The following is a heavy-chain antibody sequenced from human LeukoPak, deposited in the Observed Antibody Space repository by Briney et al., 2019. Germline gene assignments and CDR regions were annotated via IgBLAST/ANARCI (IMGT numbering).Heavy chain of an antibody. J-gene: IGHJ5*02. V-gene: IGHV3-74*01. Sequence: PGGSLRLSCAASGFTFSSYWMHWVRQAPGKGLVWVSRINSDGSDTTYADSVKGRFTISRDTAKNTLYLQMNSLRAEDTAVYYCARAVYDSSGYDCFDPWGQGTLVTVSS. D-gene: IGHD3-22*01. CDR1: GFTFSSYW. CDR2: INSDGSDT. CDR3: ARAVYDSSGYDCFDP.